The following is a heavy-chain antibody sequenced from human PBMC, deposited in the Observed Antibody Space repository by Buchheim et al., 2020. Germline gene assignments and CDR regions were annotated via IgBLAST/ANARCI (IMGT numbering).Heavy chain of an antibody. D-gene: IGHD2-2*03. CDR2: ISSSSSYT. V-gene: IGHV3-11*06. CDR1: GFTSSDYY. Sequence: QVQLVESGGGLVKPGGSLRLSCAASGFTSSDYYMSWIRQAPGKGLEWVSYISSSSSYTNYADSVKGRFTISRDNAKNSLYLQMNSLRAEDTAVYYCASFVLDIVVVPAASGMDVWGQGTT. CDR3: ASFVLDIVVVPAASGMDV. J-gene: IGHJ6*02.